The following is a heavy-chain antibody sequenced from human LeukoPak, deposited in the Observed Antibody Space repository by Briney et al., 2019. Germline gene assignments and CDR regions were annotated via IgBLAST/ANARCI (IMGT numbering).Heavy chain of an antibody. Sequence: ASVTVSCKASGGTFSSYAISWVRQAPGQGLEWMGGIIPIFGTANYAQKFQGRVTITADESTSTAYMELSSLRSEDTAVYYCATRFAVGRYFDWLLSNPFDYWGQGTLVTVSS. CDR3: ATRFAVGRYFDWLLSNPFDY. CDR2: IIPIFGTA. J-gene: IGHJ4*02. V-gene: IGHV1-69*13. D-gene: IGHD3-9*01. CDR1: GGTFSSYA.